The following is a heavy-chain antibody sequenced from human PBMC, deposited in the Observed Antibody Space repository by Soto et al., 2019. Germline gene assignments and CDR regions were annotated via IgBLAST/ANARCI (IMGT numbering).Heavy chain of an antibody. CDR2: ISYDGSNK. CDR3: AKDRSILLWFGDHVTDV. J-gene: IGHJ6*02. CDR1: GFTFSSYG. Sequence: QVQLVESGGGVVQPGRSLRLSCAASGFTFSSYGMHWVRQAPGKGLEWVAVISYDGSNKYYADSVKGRFTISRDNSKNTLYLQMNSLRAEDTAVYYCAKDRSILLWFGDHVTDVWGQGTTVTVSS. D-gene: IGHD3-10*01. V-gene: IGHV3-30*18.